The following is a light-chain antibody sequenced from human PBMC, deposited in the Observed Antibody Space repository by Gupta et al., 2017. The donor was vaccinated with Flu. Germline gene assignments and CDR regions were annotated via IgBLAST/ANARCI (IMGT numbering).Light chain of an antibody. J-gene: IGKJ2*01. CDR1: QGIGTD. CDR2: AAS. Sequence: AIQMTQSPSSVSASVGDRVTITCRASQGIGTDFGWYQQKPGKAPKLLIYAASTLQRGVPSRFSGSGSGTDFTLTINSLQPEDFATYYCLQDSTYPYTFGQGTKVEIK. V-gene: IGKV1-6*01. CDR3: LQDSTYPYT.